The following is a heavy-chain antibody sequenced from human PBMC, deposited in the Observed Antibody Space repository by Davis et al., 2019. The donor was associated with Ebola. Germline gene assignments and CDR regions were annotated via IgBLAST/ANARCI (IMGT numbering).Heavy chain of an antibody. J-gene: IGHJ4*02. V-gene: IGHV1-69*04. CDR3: ARGGLIAAAGSTFDY. Sequence: AASVKVSCKASGGTFSSYAISWVRQAPGQGLEWMGRIIPILGIANYAQKLQGRITMTTDTSTSTAYMELRSLRSDDTAVYYCARGGLIAAAGSTFDYWGQGTLVTVSS. CDR1: GGTFSSYA. CDR2: IIPILGIA. D-gene: IGHD6-13*01.